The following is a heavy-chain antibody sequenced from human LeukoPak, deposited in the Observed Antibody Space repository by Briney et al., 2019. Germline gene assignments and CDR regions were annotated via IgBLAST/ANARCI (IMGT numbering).Heavy chain of an antibody. CDR3: ARGDCSSTICYSPMDV. D-gene: IGHD2-2*01. V-gene: IGHV4-59*08. J-gene: IGHJ6*03. CDR2: IYYSGST. CDR1: GGSISSYY. Sequence: PSETLSLTCTVSGGSISSYYWSWIRQPPGKGLEWIGYIYYSGSTNYNPSLKSRVTISVDTSKNQFSLKLSSVTAADTALYYCARGDCSSTICYSPMDVWGKGTTVTVSS.